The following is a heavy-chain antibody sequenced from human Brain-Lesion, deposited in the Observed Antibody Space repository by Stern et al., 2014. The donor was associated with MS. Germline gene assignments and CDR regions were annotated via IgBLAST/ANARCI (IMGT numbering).Heavy chain of an antibody. V-gene: IGHV1-24*01. CDR3: ATLSPGAGGNYYRHFDY. Sequence: QVQLVESGAEVKKPGASLKVSCKVSGYTLTELSMHWVRQAPRKGLERMGGVDPEDGETIYEQTFQGRVTITEATSTDTAYMELSSLRSEDTAVYYGATLSPGAGGNYYRHFDYWGQGTLVTVSS. D-gene: IGHD1-26*01. CDR1: GYTLTELS. J-gene: IGHJ4*02. CDR2: VDPEDGET.